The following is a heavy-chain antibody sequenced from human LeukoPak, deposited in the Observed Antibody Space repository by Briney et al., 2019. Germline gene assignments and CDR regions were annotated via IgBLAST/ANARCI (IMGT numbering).Heavy chain of an antibody. Sequence: GASVKVSCKASGYTFTGYQMHWVRQAPGQGLEWMGWISAYNGNTNYAQKLQGRVTMTTDTSTSTAYMELRSLRSDDTAVYYCARDRSIAARWFDYWGQGTLVTVSS. CDR3: ARDRSIAARWFDY. V-gene: IGHV1-18*04. CDR1: GYTFTGYQ. D-gene: IGHD6-6*01. J-gene: IGHJ4*02. CDR2: ISAYNGNT.